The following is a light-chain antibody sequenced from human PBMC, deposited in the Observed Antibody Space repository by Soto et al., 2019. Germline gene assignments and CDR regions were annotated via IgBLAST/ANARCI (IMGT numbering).Light chain of an antibody. V-gene: IGLV1-51*01. CDR1: NSNIGNNY. CDR3: ATWDSSLIAGV. Sequence: QSVLTQPPSVSAAPGQKVTISCSGSNSNIGNNYVSWYQHLPGTAPKLLIYDNNKRPSAIPDRFSRTKSGTSATLGIAALEAGDEADYYCATWDSSLIAGVFGGGTKVTVL. J-gene: IGLJ2*01. CDR2: DNN.